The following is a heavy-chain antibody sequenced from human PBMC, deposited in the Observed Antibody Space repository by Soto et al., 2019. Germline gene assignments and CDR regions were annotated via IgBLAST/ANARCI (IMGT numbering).Heavy chain of an antibody. Sequence: QVQLVQSGAEVKKPGSSVKVSCKASGGTFSSYGVTWVRQAPGQGLEWMGGIIPMFGTANYALRFQGRVTITADESTSTAYMELSSLRSEDTAVYYCARGGSTRNPLYGMDVWGQGTTVTVSS. V-gene: IGHV1-69*01. CDR3: ARGGSTRNPLYGMDV. CDR1: GGTFSSYG. CDR2: IIPMFGTA. D-gene: IGHD1-1*01. J-gene: IGHJ6*02.